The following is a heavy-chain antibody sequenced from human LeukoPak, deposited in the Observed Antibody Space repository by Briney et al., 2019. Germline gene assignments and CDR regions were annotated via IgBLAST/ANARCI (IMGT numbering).Heavy chain of an antibody. D-gene: IGHD5-12*01. CDR3: AREYSGYDDDAFDI. J-gene: IGHJ3*02. V-gene: IGHV3-21*01. CDR2: ISSGSSFI. CDR1: GFTFSSYW. Sequence: GGSLRLSCAASGFTFSSYWMHWVRQAPGKGLEWVSSISSGSSFIYYADSVKGRFTISRDNAKNSLYLQMNSLRAEDTAVYYCAREYSGYDDDAFDIWGQGTMVTVSS.